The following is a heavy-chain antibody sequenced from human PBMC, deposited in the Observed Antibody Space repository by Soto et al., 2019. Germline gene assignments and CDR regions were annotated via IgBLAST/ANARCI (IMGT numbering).Heavy chain of an antibody. CDR3: ARERLRFLEWLLYFHGMDV. V-gene: IGHV1-2*02. CDR1: GYTFTGYY. D-gene: IGHD3-3*01. Sequence: SVKVSCKASGYTFTGYYMHWVRQAPGQGLEWMGWINPNSGGTNYAQKFQGRVTMTRDTSISTAYMELSRLRSDDTAVYYCARERLRFLEWLLYFHGMDVWGQGTTVTVSS. J-gene: IGHJ6*02. CDR2: INPNSGGT.